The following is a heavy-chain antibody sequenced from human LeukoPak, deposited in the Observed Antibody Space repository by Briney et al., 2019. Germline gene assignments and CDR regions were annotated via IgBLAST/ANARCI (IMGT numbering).Heavy chain of an antibody. CDR3: AKHSQWLGHFDY. Sequence: GRSLRLSCAASGFTFSSYAMHWVRQAPGKGLEWVAVISYDGSNKYYADSVKGRFTISRDNSKNTLYLQMNSLRAEDTAVYYCAKHSQWLGHFDYWGQGTLVTVSS. CDR1: GFTFSSYA. J-gene: IGHJ4*02. CDR2: ISYDGSNK. V-gene: IGHV3-30*18. D-gene: IGHD6-19*01.